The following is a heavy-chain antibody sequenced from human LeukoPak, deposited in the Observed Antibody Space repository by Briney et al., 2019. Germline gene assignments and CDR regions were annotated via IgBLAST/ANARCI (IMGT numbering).Heavy chain of an antibody. CDR1: GGSISSYY. V-gene: IGHV4-4*09. Sequence: SETLSLTCTVSGGSISSYYWSWIRQPPGKGLEWIGYIYTSGSTNYNPSLKSRATISVDTTKNQFSLKLSSVTAADTAVYYCARSTRGTKRGFDPWGQGTLVTVSS. CDR2: IYTSGST. CDR3: ARSTRGTKRGFDP. D-gene: IGHD2-8*01. J-gene: IGHJ5*02.